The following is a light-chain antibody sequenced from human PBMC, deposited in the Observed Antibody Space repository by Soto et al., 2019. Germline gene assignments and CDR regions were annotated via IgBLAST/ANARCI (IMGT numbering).Light chain of an antibody. CDR3: QQYGSSPLT. CDR2: AAS. CDR1: QSVSSSY. V-gene: IGKV3-20*01. J-gene: IGKJ4*01. Sequence: ELVLTQSPGTLSLSPGERATLSCRASQSVSSSYLAWYQHKPGQAPRLLIFAASSRATGIPDRFSGSGSGTDFTLTISRLEPEDFAVYFCQQYGSSPLTFGGGTNV.